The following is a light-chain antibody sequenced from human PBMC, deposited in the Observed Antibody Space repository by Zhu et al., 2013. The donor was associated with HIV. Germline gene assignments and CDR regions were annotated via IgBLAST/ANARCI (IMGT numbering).Light chain of an antibody. J-gene: IGKJ4*01. CDR3: QQYGYSPLT. V-gene: IGKV3-20*01. Sequence: EVVLTQSPGTLSLSPGEIATLSCRASQTVSSSYLAWYQQRPGQPPRLLVYAASSRATGIPDRFSGSGSGTDFTLTISRLEPGDFGVYYCQQYGYSPLTFGGGTKVEIE. CDR1: QTVSSSY. CDR2: AAS.